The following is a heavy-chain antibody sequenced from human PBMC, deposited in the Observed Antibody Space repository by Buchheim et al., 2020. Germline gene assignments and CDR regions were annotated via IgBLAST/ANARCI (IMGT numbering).Heavy chain of an antibody. CDR1: GYTFTSYD. V-gene: IGHV1-8*01. CDR3: ARGHCSSTSCYRDEGYNWFDP. CDR2: MNPNSGNT. D-gene: IGHD2-2*01. Sequence: QVQLVQSGAEVKKPGASVKVSCKASGYTFTSYDINWVRQATGQGLEWMGWMNPNSGNTGYAQKFQGRVTMTRNTSISTAYMELSSLRSEDTAVYYCARGHCSSTSCYRDEGYNWFDPWGQGTL. J-gene: IGHJ5*02.